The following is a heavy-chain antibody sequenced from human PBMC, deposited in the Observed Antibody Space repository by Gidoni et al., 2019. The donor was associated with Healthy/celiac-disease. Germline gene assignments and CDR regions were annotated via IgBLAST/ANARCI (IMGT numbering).Heavy chain of an antibody. CDR1: GFTCSSYA. J-gene: IGHJ4*02. D-gene: IGHD3-22*01. CDR3: ARPGITMIVVAPIYFDY. CDR2: ISYDGSNK. Sequence: QVKLVESGGGVVQPGRSLRLACAASGFTCSSYAMHWVRQAPGKGLEWVAVISYDGSNKYYADSVKGRFTISRDNSKNTLYLQMNSLRAEDTAVYYCARPGITMIVVAPIYFDYWGQGTLVTVSS. V-gene: IGHV3-30*01.